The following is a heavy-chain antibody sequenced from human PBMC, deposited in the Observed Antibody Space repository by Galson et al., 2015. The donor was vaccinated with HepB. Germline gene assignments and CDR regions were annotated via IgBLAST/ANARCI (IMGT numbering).Heavy chain of an antibody. D-gene: IGHD4-23*01. Sequence: SLRLSCAASGFTFSSYAMSWVRQAPGKGLEWVSAISGSGGSTYYADSVKGRFTISRDNSKNTLYLQTNSLRAEDTAVYYCAKDYGGNSAINEYFQHWGQGTLVTVSS. CDR2: ISGSGGST. J-gene: IGHJ1*01. V-gene: IGHV3-23*01. CDR3: AKDYGGNSAINEYFQH. CDR1: GFTFSSYA.